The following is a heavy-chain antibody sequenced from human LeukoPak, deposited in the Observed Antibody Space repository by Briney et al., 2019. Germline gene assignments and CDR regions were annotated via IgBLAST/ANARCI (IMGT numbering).Heavy chain of an antibody. Sequence: GKGLEWVSAISGSGGSTYYADSVKGRFTISRDTSKNTLYLQMNSLRAEDTAVYYCAKGEGRYEAEYCQHGDESTLVTVYS. CDR2: ISGSGGST. J-gene: IGHJ1*01. CDR3: AKGEGRYEAEYCQH. D-gene: IGHD1-14*01. V-gene: IGHV3-23*01.